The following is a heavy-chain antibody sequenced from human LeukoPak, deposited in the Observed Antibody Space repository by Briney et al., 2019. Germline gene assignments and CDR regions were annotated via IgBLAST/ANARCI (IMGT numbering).Heavy chain of an antibody. Sequence: GGSLRLSCAASGFTVSSNYMNWVRQAPGKGLEWVSYISSSDSTIYYADSVKGRFTISRDNAKNSLYLQMNSLRAGDTAVYYCARTIEMATISYFDYWGQGTLVTVSS. CDR1: GFTVSSNY. J-gene: IGHJ4*02. D-gene: IGHD5-24*01. CDR2: ISSSDSTI. V-gene: IGHV3-48*03. CDR3: ARTIEMATISYFDY.